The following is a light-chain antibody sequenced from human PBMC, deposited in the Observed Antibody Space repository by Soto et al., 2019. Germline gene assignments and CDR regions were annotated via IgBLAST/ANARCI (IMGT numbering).Light chain of an antibody. J-gene: IGKJ5*01. V-gene: IGKV3-15*01. CDR1: QSVNTK. CDR2: GAS. CDR3: QQHTDWPPIT. Sequence: EIVMTQSPATLSVSPGERATLSCRASQSVNTKLAWYQQKPGQPPRLLIYGASTRAAGVPARFTGSGSGTDFILTISSLQSEDFAVYYCQQHTDWPPITFGQGTRLEMK.